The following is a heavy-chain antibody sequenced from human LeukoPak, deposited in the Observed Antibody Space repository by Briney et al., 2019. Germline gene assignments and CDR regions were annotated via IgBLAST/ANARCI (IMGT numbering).Heavy chain of an antibody. CDR2: ISYDGSNK. CDR3: ARDPQGGAPDYFDY. V-gene: IGHV3-30-3*01. CDR1: GFTFSSYA. J-gene: IGHJ4*02. Sequence: GRSLRLSCAASGFTFSSYAMHWVRQAPGKGLEWVAVISYDGSNKYFAGSVQGRFTISRDNSKSTLYLQMDSLRTEDTAVYYCARDPQGGAPDYFDYWGQGTLVTVSS. D-gene: IGHD3-16*01.